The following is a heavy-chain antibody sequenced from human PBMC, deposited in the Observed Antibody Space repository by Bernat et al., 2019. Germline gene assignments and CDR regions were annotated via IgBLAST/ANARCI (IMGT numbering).Heavy chain of an antibody. D-gene: IGHD3-22*01. CDR3: ARGGVGDTYYYDSSGYYDY. Sequence: QVQLQESGPGLVKPSQTLSLTCTVSGGSISSGDYYWSWIRQPPGKGLEWIGYIYCSGSTYYNPSLKSRVTISVDTSKNQFSLKLSSVTAADTAVYYCARGGVGDTYYYDSSGYYDYWGQGTLVTVSS. V-gene: IGHV4-30-4*01. J-gene: IGHJ4*02. CDR1: GGSISSGDYY. CDR2: IYCSGST.